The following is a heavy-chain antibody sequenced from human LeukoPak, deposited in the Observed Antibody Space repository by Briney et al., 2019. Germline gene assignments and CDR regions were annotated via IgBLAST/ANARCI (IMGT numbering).Heavy chain of an antibody. CDR3: AREHSGSYYFDY. CDR1: GYTFTGYY. J-gene: IGHJ4*02. V-gene: IGHV1-2*02. D-gene: IGHD1-26*01. CDR2: INPNSGGT. Sequence: ASVRVSCKASGYTFTGYYMHWVRQAPGQGLEWMGWINPNSGGTNYAQKFQGRVTMTRDTSISTAYMELSRLRSDDTAVYYCAREHSGSYYFDYWVQGTLVTVSS.